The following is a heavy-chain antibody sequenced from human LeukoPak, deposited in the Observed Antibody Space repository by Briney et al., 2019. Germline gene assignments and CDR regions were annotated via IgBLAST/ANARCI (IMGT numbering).Heavy chain of an antibody. V-gene: IGHV1-2*02. CDR1: GYTFTGYY. CDR3: ARVGARHYSSSWYGY. J-gene: IGHJ4*02. Sequence: GASVKVSCKASGYTFTGYYMHWVRQAPGQGLEWMGWINPNSGGTNYAQKFQGRATMTRDTSISTAYMELSRLRSDDTAVYYCARVGARHYSSSWYGYWGQGTLVTVSS. D-gene: IGHD6-13*01. CDR2: INPNSGGT.